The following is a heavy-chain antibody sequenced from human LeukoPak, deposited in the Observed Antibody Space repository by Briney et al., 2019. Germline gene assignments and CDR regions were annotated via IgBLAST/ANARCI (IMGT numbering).Heavy chain of an antibody. CDR1: GFTFSSYT. Sequence: GGSLRLSCAASGFTFSSYTMSWVRQAPGKGLEWVSTITTSDGNTYYADSVKGRFTVSRDNSKNTLFLQMNSLRAEDTAVYYCAKDGPPYYDILTGYPLNWGQGTLVTVSS. J-gene: IGHJ4*02. V-gene: IGHV3-23*01. CDR2: ITTSDGNT. CDR3: AKDGPPYYDILTGYPLN. D-gene: IGHD3-9*01.